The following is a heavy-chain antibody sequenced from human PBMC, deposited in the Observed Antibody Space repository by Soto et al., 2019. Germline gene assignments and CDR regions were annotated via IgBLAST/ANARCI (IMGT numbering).Heavy chain of an antibody. D-gene: IGHD3-10*01. V-gene: IGHV4-4*02. Sequence: QVQLQESGPGLVKPSGTLSLTCAVSGGSISSSNWWSWVRQPPGKGREWIGEIYHSGNTNYNPSLKSRVTMAVDKSRNQFSLKLSSVTGADTAEYYCARRWGEGRVDYWGEGTLGTVSS. CDR2: IYHSGNT. CDR3: ARRWGEGRVDY. J-gene: IGHJ4*02. CDR1: GGSISSSNW.